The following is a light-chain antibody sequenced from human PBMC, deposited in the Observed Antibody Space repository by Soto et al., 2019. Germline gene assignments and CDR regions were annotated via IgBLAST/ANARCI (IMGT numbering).Light chain of an antibody. V-gene: IGLV2-8*01. CDR1: KNDIGVYDF. Sequence: QSALTQPPSASGSPGQSVTISCTGTKNDIGVYDFVSWYQHHPVKAPRLIIYEVVQRPSGVPDRFSGSKSGNTSSLPVSGLQAADEADYFCKSYAGSNNYVFGSGTTLTVL. CDR3: KSYAGSNNYV. J-gene: IGLJ1*01. CDR2: EVV.